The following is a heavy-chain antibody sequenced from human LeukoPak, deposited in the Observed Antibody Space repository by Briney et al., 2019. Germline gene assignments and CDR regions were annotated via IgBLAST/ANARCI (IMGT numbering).Heavy chain of an antibody. Sequence: GASVKVSCKVSGYTLTELSMHWVRQVPGKGLEWMGGFDPEDGETIYAQKFQGRVTMTEDTSTDTAYMELSSLRSEDTAVYYCATAVPTDYDFWSGYSAWGQGTLVTVSS. CDR2: FDPEDGET. J-gene: IGHJ5*02. V-gene: IGHV1-24*01. CDR3: ATAVPTDYDFWSGYSA. CDR1: GYTLTELS. D-gene: IGHD3-3*01.